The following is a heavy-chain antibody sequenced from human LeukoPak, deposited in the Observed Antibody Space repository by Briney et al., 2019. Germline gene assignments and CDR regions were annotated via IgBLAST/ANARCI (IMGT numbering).Heavy chain of an antibody. CDR3: ARDPQTYCSSTSCLNWFDP. Sequence: ASVKVSCKASGYTFTGYYMHWVRQAPGQGLEWMGWINPNSGGTNYAQKFQGRVTMTRDTSISTAYMELSRLRSDDMAVYYCARDPQTYCSSTSCLNWFDPWGQGTLVTVSS. D-gene: IGHD2-2*01. V-gene: IGHV1-2*02. CDR2: INPNSGGT. CDR1: GYTFTGYY. J-gene: IGHJ5*02.